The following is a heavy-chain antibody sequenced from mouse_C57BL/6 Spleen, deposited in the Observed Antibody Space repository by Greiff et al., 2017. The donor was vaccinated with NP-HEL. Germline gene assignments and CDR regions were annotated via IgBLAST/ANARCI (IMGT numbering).Heavy chain of an antibody. J-gene: IGHJ2*01. CDR1: GYAFSSYW. Sequence: QVQLKESGAELVKPGASVKISCKASGYAFSSYWMNWVKQRPGKGLEWIGQIYPGDGDTNYNGKFKGKATLTADKSSSTAYMQLSSLTSEDSAVYFCAREAAQATSYFDYWGQGTTLTVSS. CDR2: IYPGDGDT. V-gene: IGHV1-80*01. CDR3: AREAAQATSYFDY. D-gene: IGHD3-2*02.